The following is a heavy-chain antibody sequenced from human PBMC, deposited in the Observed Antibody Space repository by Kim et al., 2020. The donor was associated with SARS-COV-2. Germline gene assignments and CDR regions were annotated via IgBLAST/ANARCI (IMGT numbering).Heavy chain of an antibody. Sequence: YYADSVKGRFTISRDNAKNSLYLQMNSRRAEDTAVYYCTYMGSGYRHWDIWGQGTMVTVSS. V-gene: IGHV3-21*01. CDR3: TYMGSGYRHWDI. J-gene: IGHJ3*02. D-gene: IGHD3-3*01.